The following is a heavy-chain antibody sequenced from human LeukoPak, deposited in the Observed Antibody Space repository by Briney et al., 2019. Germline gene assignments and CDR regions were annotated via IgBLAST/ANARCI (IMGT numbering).Heavy chain of an antibody. CDR1: GYTFTSYA. V-gene: IGHV7-4-1*02. J-gene: IGHJ4*02. CDR3: ARDQGYYDSSGAPLVDY. Sequence: ASVKVSCKASGYTFTSYAMNWVRQAPGQGLEWMGWINTNTGNPTYAQGFTGRFVFSLDTSVSTAYLQISSLKAEDTAVCYRARDQGYYDSSGAPLVDYWGQGTLVTVSS. D-gene: IGHD3-22*01. CDR2: INTNTGNP.